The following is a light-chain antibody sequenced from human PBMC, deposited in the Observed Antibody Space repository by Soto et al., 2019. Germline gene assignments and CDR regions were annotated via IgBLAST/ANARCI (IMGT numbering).Light chain of an antibody. Sequence: QSVLTQPRSVSGSPGQSVTISCTGTSRDVGGYNYVSWYQQHPGEAPKLLIYDVTKRPSGVPDRFSGSKSGNTASLTISGLQAEDEADYYCCSFAGDYTYVFEAGTKVTV. CDR1: SRDVGGYNY. CDR3: CSFAGDYTYV. V-gene: IGLV2-11*01. CDR2: DVT. J-gene: IGLJ1*01.